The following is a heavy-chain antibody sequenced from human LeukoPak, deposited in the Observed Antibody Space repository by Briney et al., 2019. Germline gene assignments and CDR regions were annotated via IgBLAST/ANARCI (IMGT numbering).Heavy chain of an antibody. CDR3: ASLFRNIVATSD. CDR2: INSDGSST. CDR1: GFTFSSYW. Sequence: GGSLRLSCAASGFTFSSYWMHWVRQAPGKGLVWVSPINSDGSSTSYADSVKGRFTISRDNAKNTLYLQMNSLRAEDTAVYYCASLFRNIVATSDWGQGTLVTVSS. D-gene: IGHD5-12*01. V-gene: IGHV3-74*01. J-gene: IGHJ4*02.